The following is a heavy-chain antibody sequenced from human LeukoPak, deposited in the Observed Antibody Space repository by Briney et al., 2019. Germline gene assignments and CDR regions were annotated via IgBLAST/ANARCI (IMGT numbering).Heavy chain of an antibody. D-gene: IGHD6-19*01. V-gene: IGHV4-59*01. CDR2: IYDTGST. CDR1: GGSISNYY. CDR3: ARAPGSAYYPYYYMDV. Sequence: PSETLSLTRTVSGGSISNYYWSWIRQPPGKGLEWIGYIYDTGSTNYNPSLKGRVTISVDTSKNQFSLNLNSVTAADTAEYYCARAPGSAYYPYYYMDVWGKGTTVTVSS. J-gene: IGHJ6*03.